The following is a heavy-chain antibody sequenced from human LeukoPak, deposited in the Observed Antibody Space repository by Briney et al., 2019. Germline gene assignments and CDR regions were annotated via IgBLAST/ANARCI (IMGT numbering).Heavy chain of an antibody. CDR2: IWYDGSNK. V-gene: IGHV3-33*01. CDR1: GFTFSSYG. D-gene: IGHD6-19*01. CDR3: AREDGAVAARGFDY. J-gene: IGHJ4*02. Sequence: PGGSLRLSCAASGFTFSSYGMRWVRQAPGKGLEWVAVIWYDGSNKYYADSVKGRFTISRDNSKNTLYLQMNSLRAEDTAVYYCAREDGAVAARGFDYWGQGTLVTVSS.